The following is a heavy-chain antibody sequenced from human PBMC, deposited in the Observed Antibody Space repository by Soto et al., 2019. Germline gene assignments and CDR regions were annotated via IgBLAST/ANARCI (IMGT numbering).Heavy chain of an antibody. V-gene: IGHV2-5*02. CDR2: IYWDDDK. CDR1: GFSLSTSGVG. D-gene: IGHD5-12*01. CDR3: AHFSTITWFDP. J-gene: IGHJ5*02. Sequence: FRPTLVNPTQTLTLTCTFCGFSLSTSGVGVGWIRQPPGKALEWLALIYWDDDKRYSPSLKSRLTITKDTSKNQVVLTMTNMDPVDTATYYCAHFSTITWFDPWGQGTLVTVSS.